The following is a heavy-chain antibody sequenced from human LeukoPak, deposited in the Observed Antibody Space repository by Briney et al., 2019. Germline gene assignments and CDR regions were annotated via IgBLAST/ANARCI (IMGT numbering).Heavy chain of an antibody. D-gene: IGHD3-16*01. J-gene: IGHJ4*02. V-gene: IGHV4-30-4*01. CDR2: IYYSGST. Sequence: SETLSLTGTVSGGSISRGDYYWGWIRQPPGKGLEWIGYIYYSGSTYYNPSLKSRVTISVDTSKNQFSLKLSSVTAADTAVYYCARENDNVAVWGQGTLVTVSS. CDR1: GGSISRGDYY. CDR3: ARENDNVAV.